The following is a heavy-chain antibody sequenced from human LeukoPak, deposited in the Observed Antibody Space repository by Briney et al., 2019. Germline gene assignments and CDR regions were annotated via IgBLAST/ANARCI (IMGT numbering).Heavy chain of an antibody. CDR3: ALERRHPHSGAAIDY. V-gene: IGHV3-9*03. J-gene: IGHJ4*02. CDR2: GSWNSGSI. Sequence: GRSLRLSCAASGFTFDDYAMHWVRQAPGQGLEWVSGGSWNSGSIAYADPVKGRFTISRDNAKNSLYLQMNSLRAEDMALYYCALERRHPHSGAAIDYWGQGTMVTVSS. CDR1: GFTFDDYA. D-gene: IGHD1-1*01.